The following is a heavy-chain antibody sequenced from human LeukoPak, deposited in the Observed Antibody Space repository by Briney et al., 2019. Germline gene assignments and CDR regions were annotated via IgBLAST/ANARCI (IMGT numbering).Heavy chain of an antibody. CDR1: GFTFSSYA. D-gene: IGHD6-13*01. Sequence: GGSLRLSCAASGFTFSSYAMSWVRQAPGKGLEWVSAISGSGDSTYYVDSVKGRFTISRDNSRNTLYLQMNSLRAEDTAVYYCARDYSSSWYTQRLDYRGQGTLVTVSS. J-gene: IGHJ4*02. CDR2: ISGSGDST. CDR3: ARDYSSSWYTQRLDY. V-gene: IGHV3-23*01.